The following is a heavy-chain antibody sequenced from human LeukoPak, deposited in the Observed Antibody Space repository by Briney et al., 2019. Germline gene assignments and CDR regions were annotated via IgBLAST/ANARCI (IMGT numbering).Heavy chain of an antibody. CDR2: INHSGST. Sequence: SKTLSLTCAVYGGSFSGYYWSWIRQPPGKGLEWIGEINHSGSTNYNPSLKSRVTISVDTSKNQFSLKLSSVTAADTAVYYCARAGSSYYFDYWGQGTLVTVSS. V-gene: IGHV4-34*01. D-gene: IGHD1-26*01. J-gene: IGHJ4*02. CDR3: ARAGSSYYFDY. CDR1: GGSFSGYY.